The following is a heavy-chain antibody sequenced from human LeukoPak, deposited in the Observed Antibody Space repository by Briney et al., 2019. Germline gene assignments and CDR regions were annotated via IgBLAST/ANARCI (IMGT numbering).Heavy chain of an antibody. CDR1: GLTFSCYG. V-gene: IGHV3-30*02. Sequence: PGGSLTLSCSASGLTFSCYGIHWVRQAPGKGLDWVSFIRYDGSDKYYADSVKGLFTISRDNSKKTLYLQMNSLRVEDTAVYYCAAINIAQLPIRVYWGEGTLVTVSS. D-gene: IGHD5-24*01. CDR2: IRYDGSDK. CDR3: AAINIAQLPIRVY. J-gene: IGHJ4*02.